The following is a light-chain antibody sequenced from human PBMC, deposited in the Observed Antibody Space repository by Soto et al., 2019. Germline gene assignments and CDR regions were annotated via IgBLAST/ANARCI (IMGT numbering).Light chain of an antibody. CDR1: QTISSW. CDR2: KAS. V-gene: IGKV1-5*03. Sequence: DIQMTQSPSTLSGSVGYRVTITCRASQTISSWLAWYQQKPGKAPKLLIYKASTLKSGVPSRFSGSGSGTEFTLTISSLQPDDFATYYCQHYNSYSEACGQGNKGDIK. J-gene: IGKJ1*01. CDR3: QHYNSYSEA.